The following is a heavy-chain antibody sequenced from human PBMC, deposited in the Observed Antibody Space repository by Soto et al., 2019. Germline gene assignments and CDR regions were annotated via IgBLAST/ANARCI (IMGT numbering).Heavy chain of an antibody. D-gene: IGHD3-3*01. CDR1: GGTLSSFA. V-gene: IGHV1-69*01. CDR3: ARARAERERSYDFWSGSFDY. CDR2: IIPIYDTT. J-gene: IGHJ4*02. Sequence: GASVKVSCKASGGTLSSFAISWVRQAPGQGLEWMGGIIPIYDTTNYAQTFQGRVTITADESTNTAFMELSSLRSVDTAVYYCARARAERERSYDFWSGSFDYRGQGSLVTVSS.